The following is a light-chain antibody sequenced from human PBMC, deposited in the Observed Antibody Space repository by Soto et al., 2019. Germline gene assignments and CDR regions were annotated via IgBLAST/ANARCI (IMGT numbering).Light chain of an antibody. CDR3: QHSNSHLCT. Sequence: DIQMTQSPSSLSASVGDRVTITCRASQTISNWLAWYQQKPGRAPKLLIYAASTLESGVQSRFSGRGSGTEFTLAISSLQPDDFATYYCQHSNSHLCTFGQGTKLEIK. J-gene: IGKJ2*02. V-gene: IGKV1-5*01. CDR2: AAS. CDR1: QTISNW.